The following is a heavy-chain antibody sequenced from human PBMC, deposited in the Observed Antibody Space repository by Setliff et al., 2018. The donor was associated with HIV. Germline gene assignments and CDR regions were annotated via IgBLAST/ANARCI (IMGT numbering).Heavy chain of an antibody. Sequence: SETLSLTCTVSGYSISSGYYWGWIRQLPGKGLEWIGSMYHSGSTYFNPSLKSRLTISVDTSTNQFSLNLTSVTAADTAVYYCARDVGRLDYFDYWGQGTLVTVSS. CDR3: ARDVGRLDYFDY. CDR1: GYSISSGYY. D-gene: IGHD2-15*01. CDR2: MYHSGST. J-gene: IGHJ4*02. V-gene: IGHV4-38-2*02.